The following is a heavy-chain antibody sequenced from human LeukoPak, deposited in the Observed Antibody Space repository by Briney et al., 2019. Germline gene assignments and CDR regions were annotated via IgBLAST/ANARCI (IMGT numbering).Heavy chain of an antibody. CDR1: GGSISSYY. CDR2: IYYSGST. CDR3: AREYCSGGSCYSYNWFDP. D-gene: IGHD2-15*01. V-gene: IGHV4-59*01. Sequence: SETLSLTCTVSGGSISSYYWSWIRQPPGKGLEWIRYIYYSGSTNYNPSLKSRVTISVDTSKNQFSLKLSSVTAADTAVYYCAREYCSGGSCYSYNWFDPWGQGTLVTVSS. J-gene: IGHJ5*02.